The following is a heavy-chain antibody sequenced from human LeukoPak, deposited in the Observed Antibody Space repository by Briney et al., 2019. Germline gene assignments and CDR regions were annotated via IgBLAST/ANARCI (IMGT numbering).Heavy chain of an antibody. Sequence: GGSLRLSCAASGFTFSSYGMHWVRQAPGKGLEWVAVIWCDGSNKYYADSVKGRFTISRDNSKNTLYLHMNSLRAEDTAVYYCARDGWGATTYYYYYGMDVWGQGTTVTVSS. V-gene: IGHV3-33*01. D-gene: IGHD1-26*01. CDR1: GFTFSSYG. CDR2: IWCDGSNK. J-gene: IGHJ6*02. CDR3: ARDGWGATTYYYYYGMDV.